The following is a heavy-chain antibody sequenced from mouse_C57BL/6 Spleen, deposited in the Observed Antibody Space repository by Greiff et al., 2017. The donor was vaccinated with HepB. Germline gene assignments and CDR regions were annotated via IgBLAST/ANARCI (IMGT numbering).Heavy chain of an antibody. D-gene: IGHD2-4*01. CDR1: GFTFSDYG. Sequence: EVKLVESGGGLVKPGGSLKLSCAASGFTFSDYGMHWVRQAPEKGLEWVAYISSGSSTIYYADTVKGRFTISRDNAKNTLFLQMTSLRSEDTAMYYCARPYDYDVGYYAMDYWGQGTSVTVSS. CDR2: ISSGSSTI. J-gene: IGHJ4*01. CDR3: ARPYDYDVGYYAMDY. V-gene: IGHV5-17*01.